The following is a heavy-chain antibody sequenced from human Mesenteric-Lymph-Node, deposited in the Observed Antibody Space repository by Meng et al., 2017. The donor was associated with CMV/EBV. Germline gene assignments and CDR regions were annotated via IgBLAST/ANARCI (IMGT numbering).Heavy chain of an antibody. CDR1: GSIGSGVYY. D-gene: IGHD3-10*01. Sequence: GSIGSGVYYWSWIRQHPGKGLEWIGHIYHSGSTYYNPSLKSRVTISVDTSTNQFSLRLNSVTAADTAVYYCAREAAINRSSNNRFDSWGQGILVTVSS. V-gene: IGHV4-31*02. CDR3: AREAAINRSSNNRFDS. J-gene: IGHJ5*01. CDR2: IYHSGST.